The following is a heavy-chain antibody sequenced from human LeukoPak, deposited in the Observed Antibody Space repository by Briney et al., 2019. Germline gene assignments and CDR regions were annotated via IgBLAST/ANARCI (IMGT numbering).Heavy chain of an antibody. Sequence: LAASVKLSCKASGGTFSSYSISWVRQPPGKGLEWMGGIIPIFGTANYAQKFQGRVTITTDESTSTAYMELSSLRSEDTAVYYCAAHYYDSSGYFDYWGQGTLVTVSS. J-gene: IGHJ4*02. CDR2: IIPIFGTA. CDR3: AAHYYDSSGYFDY. D-gene: IGHD3-22*01. CDR1: GGTFSSYS. V-gene: IGHV1-69*05.